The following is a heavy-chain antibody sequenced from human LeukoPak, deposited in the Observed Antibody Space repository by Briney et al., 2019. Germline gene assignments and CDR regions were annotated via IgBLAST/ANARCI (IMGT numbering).Heavy chain of an antibody. J-gene: IGHJ4*02. Sequence: PGRSLRLSCAASGFTFTGFSIHWVRQPPGKGLEWVALISYDGSNTYYADSVEGRFTVSRDNSKNTLYFQMNSLRAEDTAVYYCARGPSGYHNTGGQGTLVTVSS. D-gene: IGHD5-12*01. CDR1: GFTFTGFS. CDR3: ARGPSGYHNT. CDR2: ISYDGSNT. V-gene: IGHV3-30*14.